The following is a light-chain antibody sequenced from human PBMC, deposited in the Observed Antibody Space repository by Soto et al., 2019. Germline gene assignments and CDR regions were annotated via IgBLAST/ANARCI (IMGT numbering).Light chain of an antibody. CDR2: EVS. J-gene: IGLJ1*01. Sequence: QSALTQPASVSGSPGQSITISCTGTSSDVGGYNYVSWYQQHPGKAPKLIIYEVSNRPSGVSNRFSGSKSGDTASLTISGLHAEDEADYYCSSYTSRSTLYVFGTGTKLTV. V-gene: IGLV2-14*01. CDR3: SSYTSRSTLYV. CDR1: SSDVGGYNY.